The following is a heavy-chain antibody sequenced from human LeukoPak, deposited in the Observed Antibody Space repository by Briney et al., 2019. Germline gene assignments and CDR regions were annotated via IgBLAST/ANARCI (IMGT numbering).Heavy chain of an antibody. Sequence: GGSLRLSCAVSGFMFSSYWMSWVRQAPGKGLEWVANIRQDGSEAYYVDSVKGRFTISRDNVRNSLYLQMDSLRDEDTAVYYCLRDFGGVWGQGTLVTVSS. CDR1: GFMFSSYW. J-gene: IGHJ4*02. CDR2: IRQDGSEA. D-gene: IGHD3-10*01. V-gene: IGHV3-7*03. CDR3: LRDFGGV.